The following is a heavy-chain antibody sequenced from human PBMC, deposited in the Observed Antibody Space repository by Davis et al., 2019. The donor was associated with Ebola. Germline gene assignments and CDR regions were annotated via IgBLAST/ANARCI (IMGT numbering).Heavy chain of an antibody. J-gene: IGHJ4*02. CDR1: GGSISSSTYH. V-gene: IGHV4-39*07. CDR2: IFHTGAT. Sequence: PGGSLRLSCTVSGGSISSSTYHWVWVRQPPGKGLEWIGSIFHTGATSYSPSLKSRVTMSVDTSKNQFSLRLSSVTAADTAVYYCVRDGCPGGSCYCGDYWGQGTLVTVSS. CDR3: VRDGCPGGSCYCGDY. D-gene: IGHD2-15*01.